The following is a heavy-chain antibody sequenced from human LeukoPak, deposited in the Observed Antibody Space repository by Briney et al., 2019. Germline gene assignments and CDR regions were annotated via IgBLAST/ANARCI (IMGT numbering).Heavy chain of an antibody. CDR2: IFTDGST. J-gene: IGHJ4*02. CDR1: GDSISTYH. V-gene: IGHV4-4*08. CDR3: AGEIPRGYRFDY. Sequence: PSETLSLTCSVSGDSISTYHWSWIRQPPGKGLEWIAYIFTDGSTSYDPSLKSRVTISVDTPKNQFSLKLRSVTAADTAVYYCAGEIPRGYRFDYWGQGTPVTVSS. D-gene: IGHD5-18*01.